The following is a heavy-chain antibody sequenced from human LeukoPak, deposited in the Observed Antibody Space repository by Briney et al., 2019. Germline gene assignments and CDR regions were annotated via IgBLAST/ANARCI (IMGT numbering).Heavy chain of an antibody. J-gene: IGHJ5*02. Sequence: PSETLSLTCTVSGGSISSYYWSWIRQPPGRGLEWIGYIYYSGSTNYNPSLKSRVTISVDTSKNQFSLKLSSVTAADTAVYYCARDHELGWFDPWGQGTLVTVSS. CDR3: ARDHELGWFDP. D-gene: IGHD1-26*01. CDR1: GGSISSYY. V-gene: IGHV4-59*01. CDR2: IYYSGST.